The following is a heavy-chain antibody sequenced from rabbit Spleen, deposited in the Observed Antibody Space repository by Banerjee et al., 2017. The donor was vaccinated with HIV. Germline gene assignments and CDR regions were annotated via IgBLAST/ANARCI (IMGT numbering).Heavy chain of an antibody. CDR1: GFSFNEFSFNGGYD. J-gene: IGHJ6*01. V-gene: IGHV1S45*01. Sequence: QEHLEESGGDLVKPEGSLTLTCKASGFSFNEFSFNGGYDMCWVRQAPGKGLEWVACAVAGSTDSTYSATWAKGRFTISKPSSTTVTLQMTSLTVADTATYFCARDTGSSFSTYGMDLWGPGTLVTVS. D-gene: IGHD8-1*01. CDR3: ARDTGSSFSTYGMDL. CDR2: AVAGSTDST.